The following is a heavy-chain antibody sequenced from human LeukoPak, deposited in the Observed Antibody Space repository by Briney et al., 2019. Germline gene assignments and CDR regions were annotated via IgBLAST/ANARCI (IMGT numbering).Heavy chain of an antibody. CDR3: AISGYSSGWYLGALFDY. V-gene: IGHV3-23*01. CDR1: GLTFSSYA. J-gene: IGHJ4*02. CDR2: ISGSDGSA. D-gene: IGHD6-19*01. Sequence: GGSLRLSCAASGLTFSSYAMSWVRQAPGKGLECVSAISGSDGSAYYADSVKGRFTISRDNSKNTLYLQMNSLRAEDTAVYYCAISGYSSGWYLGALFDYWGQGTLVTVSS.